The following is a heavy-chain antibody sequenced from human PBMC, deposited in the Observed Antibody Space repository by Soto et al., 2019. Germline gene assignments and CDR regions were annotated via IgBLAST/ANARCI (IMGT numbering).Heavy chain of an antibody. CDR1: GGSISNSSYY. J-gene: IGHJ4*01. V-gene: IGHV4-39*01. CDR3: AKHRMTIFGLVTHFFDY. D-gene: IGHD3-3*01. Sequence: QLQLQESGPGLVRPSETLSLTCTVSGGSISNSSYYWGWIRQPPGEGLEWIGSIYYGGSTYYNPSIKSRVTISVDTSKNRFSLRLSSVTAADTAVYYCAKHRMTIFGLVTHFFDYWGQGTLVTVSS. CDR2: IYYGGST.